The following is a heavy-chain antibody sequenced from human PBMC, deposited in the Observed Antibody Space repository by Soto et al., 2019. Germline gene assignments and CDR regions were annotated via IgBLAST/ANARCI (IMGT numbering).Heavy chain of an antibody. Sequence: EVQLVESGGGLVKPGGSLRLSCAASGFTFSSYSMNWVRQAPGKGLEWVSSISSSSSYIYYADSVKGRFTISRDNAKNSLYLQMNSLRAEDTAVYYCASLPIAAAGNIGYWGQGTLVTVSS. D-gene: IGHD6-13*01. CDR2: ISSSSSYI. CDR3: ASLPIAAAGNIGY. J-gene: IGHJ4*02. V-gene: IGHV3-21*01. CDR1: GFTFSSYS.